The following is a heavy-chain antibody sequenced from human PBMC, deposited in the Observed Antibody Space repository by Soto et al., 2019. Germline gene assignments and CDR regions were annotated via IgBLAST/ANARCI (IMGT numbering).Heavy chain of an antibody. J-gene: IGHJ4*02. CDR2: ISGSGGST. Sequence: GGSLRLSCAASGFTFSSYAMSWVRQAPGKGLEWVSAISGSGGSTYYADSVKGRFTISRDNSKNTLYLQMNSLRAEDTAVYYCANSAMRYDSSGRFDYWGQGTLVTVSS. V-gene: IGHV3-23*01. CDR3: ANSAMRYDSSGRFDY. CDR1: GFTFSSYA. D-gene: IGHD3-22*01.